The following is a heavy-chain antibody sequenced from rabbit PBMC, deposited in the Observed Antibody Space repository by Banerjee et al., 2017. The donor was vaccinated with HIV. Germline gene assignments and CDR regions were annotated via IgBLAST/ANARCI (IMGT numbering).Heavy chain of an antibody. V-gene: IGHV1S40*01. J-gene: IGHJ3*01. CDR3: ARDHPYAAYGGHGYADL. Sequence: QSLEESGGDLVKPGASLTLTCTASGFSFSSNYYMCWVRQAPGKGLEWIACIYAGSSGSTYYASWAKGRFTISKTSTTVTLQMTSLTAADTATYFCARDHPYAAYGGHGYADLWGQGTLVTVS. CDR2: IYAGSSGST. D-gene: IGHD6-1*01. CDR1: GFSFSSNYY.